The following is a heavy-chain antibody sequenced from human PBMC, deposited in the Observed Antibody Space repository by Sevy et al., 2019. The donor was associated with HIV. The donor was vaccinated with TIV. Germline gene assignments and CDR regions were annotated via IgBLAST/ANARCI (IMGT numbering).Heavy chain of an antibody. CDR3: ARMVVWFGSIGFDY. Sequence: GRSLRLSCAASGFTVSSNYMSWVRQAPGKGLEWVSVIYSGGSTYYADSVKGRFTISRDNSKNTLYLKMNSLRAEDTAVYYCARMVVWFGSIGFDYWGQGTLVTVSS. CDR1: GFTVSSNY. CDR2: IYSGGST. V-gene: IGHV3-53*01. J-gene: IGHJ4*02. D-gene: IGHD3-10*01.